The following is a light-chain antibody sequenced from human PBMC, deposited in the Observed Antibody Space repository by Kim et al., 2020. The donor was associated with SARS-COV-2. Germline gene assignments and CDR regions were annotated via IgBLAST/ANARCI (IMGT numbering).Light chain of an antibody. CDR3: QQRSNWSPGVT. CDR1: QSVSSY. Sequence: PGERTTHSCMAGQSVSSYLAWYQAKAGQAPRLLIYDASNRATGIPARFSGSGSGTDFTLTISNLEPEDFAVYYGQQRSNWSPGVTFGQGTRLEIK. J-gene: IGKJ5*01. CDR2: DAS. V-gene: IGKV3-11*01.